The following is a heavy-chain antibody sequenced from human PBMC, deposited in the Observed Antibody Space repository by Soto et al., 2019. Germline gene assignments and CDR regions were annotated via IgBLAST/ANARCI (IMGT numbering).Heavy chain of an antibody. CDR2: IYYSGST. D-gene: IGHD5-18*01. V-gene: IGHV4-59*01. Sequence: QVQLQESGPGLVKPSETLSLTCTVSGGSISSYYWSWIRQPPGKGLEWIGYIYYSGSTNYNPSLKSRVTISVDTSKNQFSLKLSSVTAADTAVYYCARVLRGYSYGSGAFDIWGQGTMVTVSS. CDR1: GGSISSYY. CDR3: ARVLRGYSYGSGAFDI. J-gene: IGHJ3*02.